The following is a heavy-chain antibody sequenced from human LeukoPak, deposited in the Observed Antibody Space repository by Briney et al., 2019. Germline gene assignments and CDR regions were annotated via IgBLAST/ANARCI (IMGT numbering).Heavy chain of an antibody. V-gene: IGHV1-69*05. CDR3: ASKLFRKYDILIDY. CDR1: GGTVSRYA. J-gene: IGHJ4*02. D-gene: IGHD3-9*01. Sequence: KGTRKDSGGTVSRYAISWVRQAPEQRHEWMGRIIPIFGTANYAQKFQGRVTITTDESTSTAYMELSSLRSEDTAVYYCASKLFRKYDILIDYWGQGTLVTVSS. CDR2: IIPIFGTA.